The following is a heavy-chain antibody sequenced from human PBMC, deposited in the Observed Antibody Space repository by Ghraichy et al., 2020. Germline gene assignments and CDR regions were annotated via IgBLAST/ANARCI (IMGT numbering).Heavy chain of an antibody. CDR3: ARAYCGGDCYSRGYYYFDY. Sequence: SETLSLTCAVSGGSISSGGYSWSWIRQPPGKGLEWIGYIYHSGSTYYNPSLKSRVTISVDRSKNQFSLKLSSVTAADTAVYYCARAYCGGDCYSRGYYYFDYWGQGTLVTVSS. CDR2: IYHSGST. V-gene: IGHV4-30-2*01. CDR1: GGSISSGGYS. D-gene: IGHD2-21*01. J-gene: IGHJ4*02.